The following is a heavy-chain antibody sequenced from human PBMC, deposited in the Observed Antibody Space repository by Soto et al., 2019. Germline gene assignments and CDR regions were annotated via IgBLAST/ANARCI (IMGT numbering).Heavy chain of an antibody. CDR3: ARGHSSSLVYWFDP. Sequence: SETLSLTCAVYGGSFSGYYWSWIRQPPGKGLEWIGEINHSGSANYNPSLKSRVTISLGTSKNQFPLKLSSVTAADTVVYYCARGHSSSLVYWFDPWGQGTRVTVSS. CDR1: GGSFSGYY. D-gene: IGHD6-13*01. V-gene: IGHV4-34*01. CDR2: INHSGSA. J-gene: IGHJ5*02.